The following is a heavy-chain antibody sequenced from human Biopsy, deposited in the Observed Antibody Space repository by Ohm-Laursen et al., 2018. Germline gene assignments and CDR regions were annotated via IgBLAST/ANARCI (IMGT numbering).Heavy chain of an antibody. CDR3: ARHPTGFWFDP. Sequence: GTLSLTCAVSGDSISTSTTYYWAWLRQPPGKGLEWIGSIYNSEATFYNPSLKSRVAISVDTSTNQFSLKVSSVTAADTALYYCARHPTGFWFDPWGHGTLVTVSS. CDR2: IYNSEAT. CDR1: GDSISTSTTYY. J-gene: IGHJ5*02. V-gene: IGHV4-39*01.